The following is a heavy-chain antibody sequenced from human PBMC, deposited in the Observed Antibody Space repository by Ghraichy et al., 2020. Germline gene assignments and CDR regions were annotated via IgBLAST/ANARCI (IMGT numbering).Heavy chain of an antibody. Sequence: SETLSLTCTVSGGSISSYYWSWIRQPAGKGLEWIGRIYTSGSTNYNPSLKSRVTMSVDTSKNQFSLKLSSVTAAATAVYYCARGFSHGPRTNAFDLWGQGTLVTVSS. CDR1: GGSISSYY. D-gene: IGHD3-10*01. V-gene: IGHV4-4*07. CDR3: ARGFSHGPRTNAFDL. CDR2: IYTSGST. J-gene: IGHJ3*01.